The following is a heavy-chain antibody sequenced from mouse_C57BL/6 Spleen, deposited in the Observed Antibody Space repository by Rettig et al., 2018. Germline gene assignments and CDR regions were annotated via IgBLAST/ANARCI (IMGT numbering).Heavy chain of an antibody. V-gene: IGHV1-74*01. J-gene: IGHJ1*03. CDR2: IHPSDRDT. D-gene: IGHD1-1*01. CDR1: GYTFTSYW. CDR3: ANYGSSSYWYFDV. Sequence: QVQLQQPGAELVKPGASVKVSCKASGYTFTSYWMHWVKQRPGQGLEWIGRIHPSDRDTNYNQKFKGKATLTVDNSSSTAYMQLSSLTSEDSAVYYCANYGSSSYWYFDVWGTGTTVTVSS.